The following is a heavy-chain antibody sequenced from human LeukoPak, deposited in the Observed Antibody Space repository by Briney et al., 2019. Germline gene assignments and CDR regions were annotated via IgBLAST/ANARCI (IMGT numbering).Heavy chain of an antibody. J-gene: IGHJ4*02. CDR1: GGSISSHY. CDR2: IYYSGST. Sequence: SETLSLTCTVSGGSISSHYWSWIRQPPGKGLEWIGYIYYSGSTNYNPSLKSRVTISVDTSKNQFSLKLSSVTAADTAVHYCARGPYGGYGDYWGQGTLVTVSS. V-gene: IGHV4-59*11. CDR3: ARGPYGGYGDY. D-gene: IGHD5-12*01.